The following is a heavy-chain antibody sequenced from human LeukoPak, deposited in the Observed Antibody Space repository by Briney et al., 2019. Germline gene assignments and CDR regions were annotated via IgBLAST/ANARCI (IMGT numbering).Heavy chain of an antibody. CDR1: DYSISSDYY. Sequence: PSETLSLTCTVFDYSISSDYYWGWIRQPPGKGLEWIGSINHSGNTYYSPSLKSRVTISVDTSKKQFSLKVTSVTAADTAMYYCARLAAAGRFTYYYMVVWGKGTTVTVSS. CDR2: INHSGNT. J-gene: IGHJ6*03. CDR3: ARLAAAGRFTYYYMVV. D-gene: IGHD6-13*01. V-gene: IGHV4-38-2*02.